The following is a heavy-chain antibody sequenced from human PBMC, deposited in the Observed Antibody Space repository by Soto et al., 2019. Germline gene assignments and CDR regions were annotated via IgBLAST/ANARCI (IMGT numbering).Heavy chain of an antibody. D-gene: IGHD3-10*01. V-gene: IGHV3-30-3*01. CDR1: GFTFSSYA. Sequence: GGSLRLSCAASGFTFSSYAMHWVRQAPGKGLEWVAVISYDGSNKYYADSVKGRFTISRDNSKNTLYLQMNSLRAEDTAVYYCARGRGSGRDLMSYYYGMDVWGQGTTVTVSS. CDR2: ISYDGSNK. CDR3: ARGRGSGRDLMSYYYGMDV. J-gene: IGHJ6*02.